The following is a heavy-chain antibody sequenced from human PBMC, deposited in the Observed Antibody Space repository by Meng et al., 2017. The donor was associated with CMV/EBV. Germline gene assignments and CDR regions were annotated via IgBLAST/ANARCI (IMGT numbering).Heavy chain of an antibody. V-gene: IGHV4-59*01. CDR3: ARGAQYYDFSNWFDP. D-gene: IGHD3-3*01. CDR2: IYYSGST. CDR1: GGSISSYY. J-gene: IGHJ5*02. Sequence: ESLKISCTVSGGSISSYYWSWIRQPPGKGLEWIGYIYYSGSTNYNPSLKSRVTISVDTSKNQFSLKLSSVTAADTAVYYCARGAQYYDFSNWFDPWGQGTLVTVSS.